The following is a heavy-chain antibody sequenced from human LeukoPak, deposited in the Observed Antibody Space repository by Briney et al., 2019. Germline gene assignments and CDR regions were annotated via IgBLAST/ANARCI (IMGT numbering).Heavy chain of an antibody. Sequence: GASVKVSCKASGYTFTSYYMHWVRQAPGQGLEWMGIINPSGGSTSSAQKFQGRVTMTRDTSTTTLYMELSGLRSEDTAVYYCARSGYSSSWYMNWYFDLWGRGTLVTVSS. D-gene: IGHD6-13*01. CDR2: INPSGGST. CDR3: ARSGYSSSWYMNWYFDL. CDR1: GYTFTSYY. J-gene: IGHJ2*01. V-gene: IGHV1-46*01.